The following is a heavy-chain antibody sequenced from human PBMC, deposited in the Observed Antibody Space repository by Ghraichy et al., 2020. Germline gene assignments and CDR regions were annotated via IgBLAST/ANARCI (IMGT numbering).Heavy chain of an antibody. J-gene: IGHJ4*02. CDR2: ISSSSSYI. CDR1: GFTFSSYS. D-gene: IGHD3-22*01. V-gene: IGHV3-21*01. Sequence: GGSLRLSCAASGFTFSSYSMNWVRQAPGKGLEWVSSISSSSSYIYYADSVKGRFTISRDNAKNSLYLQMHSLRAEDTAVYYCARDSSDSSGYYPYYFDYWGQGTLVTVSS. CDR3: ARDSSDSSGYYPYYFDY.